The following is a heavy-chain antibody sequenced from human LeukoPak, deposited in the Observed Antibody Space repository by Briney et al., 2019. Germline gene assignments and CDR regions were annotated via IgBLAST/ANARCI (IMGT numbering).Heavy chain of an antibody. Sequence: PSETLSLTCTVSGGSISSSSYYWGWIRQPPGKGLEWIGSIYYSGSTYYNPSLKSRVTISVDTSKNQFSLKLSSVTAADTAVYYCARESPPHDYGVSHDAFDIWGQGTMVTVSS. J-gene: IGHJ3*02. CDR2: IYYSGST. V-gene: IGHV4-39*07. CDR1: GGSISSSSYY. CDR3: ARESPPHDYGVSHDAFDI. D-gene: IGHD4-17*01.